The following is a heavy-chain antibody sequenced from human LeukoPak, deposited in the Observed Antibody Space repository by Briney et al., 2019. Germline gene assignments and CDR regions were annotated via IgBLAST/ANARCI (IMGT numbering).Heavy chain of an antibody. D-gene: IGHD6-19*01. J-gene: IGHJ4*02. CDR1: GFTVSSNY. V-gene: IGHV3-7*01. CDR3: ASWQWTTELDY. Sequence: GGSLRLSCAASGFTVSSNYMSWVRQAPGKGLEWVANINQDGSEKYYVDSVKGRFTISRDSAKNSLYLQMNSLRVEDTAVYYCASWQWTTELDYWGQGALVTVSS. CDR2: INQDGSEK.